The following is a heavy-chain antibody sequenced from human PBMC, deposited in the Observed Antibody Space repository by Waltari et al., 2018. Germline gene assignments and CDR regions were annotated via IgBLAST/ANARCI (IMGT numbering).Heavy chain of an antibody. J-gene: IGHJ5*02. V-gene: IGHV1-18*01. D-gene: IGHD3-22*01. Sequence: QVQLVQSGAEVKKPGASVKVSCKASGYTFTSYGISWVRQAPGQGLEWMGWISAYNGNKNNAQKLQGRVTMTTDTSTSTAYMELRSLRSDDTAVYYCARTDYYDSSGSSNWFDPWGQGTLVTVSS. CDR3: ARTDYYDSSGSSNWFDP. CDR1: GYTFTSYG. CDR2: ISAYNGNK.